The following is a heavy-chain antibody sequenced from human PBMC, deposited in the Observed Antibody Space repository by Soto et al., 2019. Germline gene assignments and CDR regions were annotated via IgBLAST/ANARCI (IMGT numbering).Heavy chain of an antibody. D-gene: IGHD3-9*01. J-gene: IGHJ4*02. CDR1: GYTFTSYG. CDR3: ARLAGEPRYFDWLSATIDY. Sequence: QVQLVQSGAEVKKPGASVKVSCKASGYTFTSYGISWVRQAPGQGLEWMGWISAYNGNTNYAQKLQGRVTMTTDTSPSTAYMELRSRRSDDTAVYYCARLAGEPRYFDWLSATIDYWGQGTLVTVSS. CDR2: ISAYNGNT. V-gene: IGHV1-18*01.